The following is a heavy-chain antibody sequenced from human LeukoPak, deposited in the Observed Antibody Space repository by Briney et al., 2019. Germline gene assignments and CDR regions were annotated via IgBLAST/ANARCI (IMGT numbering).Heavy chain of an antibody. CDR3: ARHPIQIWFNVDY. CDR1: GYTFTTYD. Sequence: ASVKVSCKASGYTFTTYDINWVRQATGQGLEWMGWMNPNSGNTGYAQKLQGRVTMTTDTSTSTAYMELRSLRSDDTAVYYCARHPIQIWFNVDYWGQGTLVTVSS. D-gene: IGHD5-18*01. J-gene: IGHJ4*02. CDR2: MNPNSGNT. V-gene: IGHV1-8*01.